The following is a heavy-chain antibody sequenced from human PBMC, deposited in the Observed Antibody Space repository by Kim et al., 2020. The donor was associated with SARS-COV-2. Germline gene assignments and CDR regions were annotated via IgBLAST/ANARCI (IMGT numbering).Heavy chain of an antibody. CDR3: ARRWYYDILTGYRYYYGMDV. J-gene: IGHJ6*02. CDR1: GYTFTSYG. D-gene: IGHD3-9*01. CDR2: ISAYNGNT. Sequence: ASVKVSCKASGYTFTSYGISWVRQAPGQGLEWMGWISAYNGNTNYAQKLQGRVTMTTDTSTSTAYMELRSLRSDDTAVYYCARRWYYDILTGYRYYYGMDVWGQGTTVTVSS. V-gene: IGHV1-18*01.